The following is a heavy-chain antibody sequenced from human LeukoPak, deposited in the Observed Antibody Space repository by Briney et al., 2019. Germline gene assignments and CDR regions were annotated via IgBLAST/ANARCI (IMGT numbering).Heavy chain of an antibody. V-gene: IGHV4-39*02. CDR3: AREXXAAAGPLYYYYYMGV. Sequence: SETLSLTCTVSGGSISSSSYYWGWIRQPPGKGLEWIGSIYYSGSTYYNPSLKSRVTISVDTSKNQFSLKLSSVTAADTAVYYCAREXXAAAGPLYYYYYMGVWGKGTTVTVSS. CDR1: GGSISSSSYY. J-gene: IGHJ6*03. D-gene: IGHD6-13*01. CDR2: IYYSGST.